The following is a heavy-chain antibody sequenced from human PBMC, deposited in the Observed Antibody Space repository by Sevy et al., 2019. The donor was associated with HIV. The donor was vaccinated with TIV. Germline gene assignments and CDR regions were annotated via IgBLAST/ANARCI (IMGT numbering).Heavy chain of an antibody. CDR2: IKSKTDGGTT. D-gene: IGHD6-6*01. Sequence: GGSLRLSCAASGFTFSNAWMSWVRQAPGKGLEWVGRIKSKTDGGTTDYAAPVKGRFTISRDDSKNTLYLQMNSLKTEDTAVYYCTTDPASPLTSIVARRSYYYYGMDVWGQGTTVTVSS. CDR3: TTDPASPLTSIVARRSYYYYGMDV. J-gene: IGHJ6*02. CDR1: GFTFSNAW. V-gene: IGHV3-15*01.